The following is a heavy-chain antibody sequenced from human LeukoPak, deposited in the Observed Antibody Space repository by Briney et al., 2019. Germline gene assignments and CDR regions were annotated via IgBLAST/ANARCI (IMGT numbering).Heavy chain of an antibody. CDR3: ARNFHYDFWSGYWMGATYYYYGMDV. Sequence: GGSLRLSCAASGFIVSDNYMSWVRQAPGKGLEWVSVIYSGGNTYYADSVKGRFTISRDNSKNTLYLQMNSLRAEDTAVYYCARNFHYDFWSGYWMGATYYYYGMDVWGQGTTVTVSS. CDR1: GFIVSDNY. D-gene: IGHD3-3*01. V-gene: IGHV3-53*01. CDR2: IYSGGNT. J-gene: IGHJ6*02.